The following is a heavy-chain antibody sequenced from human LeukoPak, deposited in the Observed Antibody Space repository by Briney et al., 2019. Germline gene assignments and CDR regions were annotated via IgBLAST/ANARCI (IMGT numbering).Heavy chain of an antibody. V-gene: IGHV3-30-3*01. CDR2: ISYDGSNK. CDR1: GFTFSSYA. Sequence: GGSLRLSCAASGFTFSSYAMHWVRQAPGKGLEWVAVISYDGSNKYYADSVKGRFTISRDNSKNTLYLQMNSLRAEDTAVYYCARDSDFSKPYYFDYWGQGTLVTVSS. D-gene: IGHD6-13*01. CDR3: ARDSDFSKPYYFDY. J-gene: IGHJ4*02.